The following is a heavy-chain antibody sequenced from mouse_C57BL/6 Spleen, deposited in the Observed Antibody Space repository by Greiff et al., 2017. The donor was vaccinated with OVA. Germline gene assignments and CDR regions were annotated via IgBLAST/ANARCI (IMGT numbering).Heavy chain of an antibody. CDR3: ARAGQLRLPYFDY. Sequence: QVHVKQSGAELVKPGASVKISCKASGYAFSSYWMNWVKQRPGKGLEWIGQIYPGDGDTNYNGKFKGKATLTADKSSSTAYMQLSSLTSEDSAVYFCARAGQLRLPYFDYWGQGTTLTVSS. J-gene: IGHJ2*01. D-gene: IGHD3-2*02. CDR1: GYAFSSYW. V-gene: IGHV1-80*01. CDR2: IYPGDGDT.